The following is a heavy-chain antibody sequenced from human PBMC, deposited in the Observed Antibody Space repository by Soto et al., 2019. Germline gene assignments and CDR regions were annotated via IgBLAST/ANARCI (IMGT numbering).Heavy chain of an antibody. CDR1: GFTFTSSA. CDR2: IVVGSGNT. J-gene: IGHJ6*02. Sequence: SVKVSCKASGFTFTSSAVQWVRQARGQRLEWIGWIVVGSGNTNYAQKFQERVTISADKSISTAYLQWSSLKASDTATYYCARLGFNYDFLSGYYNVHHYYGIDVWSQGTTVTVSS. V-gene: IGHV1-58*01. D-gene: IGHD3-3*01. CDR3: ARLGFNYDFLSGYYNVHHYYGIDV.